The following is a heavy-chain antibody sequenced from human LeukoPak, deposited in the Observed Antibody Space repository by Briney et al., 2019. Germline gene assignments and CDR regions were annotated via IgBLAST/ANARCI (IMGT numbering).Heavy chain of an antibody. CDR3: AKVPQNIAAGRAFDI. CDR1: GFTFSDYY. Sequence: GGSLRLSCAASGFTFSDYYISWIRQAPGKGLEWISYISGSGTTIYDADSVKGRFAISRDNAKNSLYLHMNSLRAEDTAVYYCAKVPQNIAAGRAFDIWGQGTMVTVSS. V-gene: IGHV3-11*01. D-gene: IGHD6-13*01. J-gene: IGHJ3*02. CDR2: ISGSGTTI.